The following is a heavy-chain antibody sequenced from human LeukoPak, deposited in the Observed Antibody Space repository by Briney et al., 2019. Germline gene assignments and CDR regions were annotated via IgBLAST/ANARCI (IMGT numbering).Heavy chain of an antibody. Sequence: ASVKVSCKASGYTFTSYYMHWVRQAPGQGLEWMGTINPSGGSTSYAQKFQGRVTMTRDTSTSTVYMELSSLRSEDTAVYYCARLVVLGGSFKDYYYYMDVWGKGTTVTVSS. CDR3: ARLVVLGGSFKDYYYYMDV. CDR1: GYTFTSYY. CDR2: INPSGGST. V-gene: IGHV1-46*01. J-gene: IGHJ6*03. D-gene: IGHD1-26*01.